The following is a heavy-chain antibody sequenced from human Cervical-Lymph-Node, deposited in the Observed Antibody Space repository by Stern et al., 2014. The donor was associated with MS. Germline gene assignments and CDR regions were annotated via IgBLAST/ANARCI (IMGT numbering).Heavy chain of an antibody. V-gene: IGHV1-46*01. CDR3: ARTSYGANSLQLDF. D-gene: IGHD4/OR15-4a*01. Sequence: VQLLESGAEVTKPGASVKVSCKTSGYNFTNYFMHWVRQAPGEGLEWMGIINPSDGGRRYAQKYQGRITLTRDASTTTVYMEISSLRSDDTAVYYCARTSYGANSLQLDFWGQGTLVTVS. J-gene: IGHJ4*02. CDR1: GYNFTNYF. CDR2: INPSDGGR.